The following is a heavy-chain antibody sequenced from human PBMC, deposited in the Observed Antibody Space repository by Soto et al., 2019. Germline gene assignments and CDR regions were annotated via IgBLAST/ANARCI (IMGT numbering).Heavy chain of an antibody. D-gene: IGHD6-19*01. J-gene: IGHJ4*02. CDR1: GYTLTELS. CDR3: ATDLGYSSGWYHTGSRRTD. CDR2: FDPEDGET. Sequence: QVQLVQSGAEVKKPGASVKVSCKVSGYTLTELSMHWVRQAPGKGLEWMGGFDPEDGETIYAQKFQGRVTMTEDTSTDTAYMELSSLRSEDTAVYYCATDLGYSSGWYHTGSRRTDWGQGTLVTVSS. V-gene: IGHV1-24*01.